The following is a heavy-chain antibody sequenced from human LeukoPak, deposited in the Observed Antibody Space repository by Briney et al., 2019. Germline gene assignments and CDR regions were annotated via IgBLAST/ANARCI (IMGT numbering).Heavy chain of an antibody. CDR2: IYYSGST. CDR1: GGSISSYY. D-gene: IGHD6-13*01. CDR3: ARDRSAMEGMNYFDY. Sequence: KPSETLSLTCTVSGGSISSYYWSWIRRPPGRGLEWIGYIYYSGSTNYNPSLKSRVTISVDTSKNQFSLKVSSVTAADTAVYYCARDRSAMEGMNYFDYWGQGTLVTVSS. V-gene: IGHV4-59*01. J-gene: IGHJ4*02.